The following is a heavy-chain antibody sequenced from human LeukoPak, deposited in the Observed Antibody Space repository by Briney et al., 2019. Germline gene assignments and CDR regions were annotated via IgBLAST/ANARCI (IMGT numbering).Heavy chain of an antibody. J-gene: IGHJ3*02. Sequence: SETLSLTCSVSGGSMSSSYWNWIRQPPGKGLEWIGYIYCSGSTNYNPSLKSRVTISVDSSKNEFSLKLSSVTAADTAVYYCAREVRYYDSSGYFTKSDGFDIWGQGTMVTVSS. CDR3: AREVRYYDSSGYFTKSDGFDI. CDR1: GGSMSSSY. V-gene: IGHV4-59*01. CDR2: IYCSGST. D-gene: IGHD3-22*01.